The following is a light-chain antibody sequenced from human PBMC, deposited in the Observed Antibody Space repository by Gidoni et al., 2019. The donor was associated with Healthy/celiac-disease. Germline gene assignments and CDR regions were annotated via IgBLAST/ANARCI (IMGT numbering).Light chain of an antibody. CDR2: EGS. J-gene: IGLJ2*01. Sequence: ALTQPASVSGSPGQSITISCTGTSSDVGSYNLVSWYQQHPGKAPKLMIYEGSKRPSGVSNRFSGSKSGNTASLTISGLQAEDEAEYYCCSYAGSSLVFGGGTKLTVL. V-gene: IGLV2-23*01. CDR3: CSYAGSSLV. CDR1: SSDVGSYNL.